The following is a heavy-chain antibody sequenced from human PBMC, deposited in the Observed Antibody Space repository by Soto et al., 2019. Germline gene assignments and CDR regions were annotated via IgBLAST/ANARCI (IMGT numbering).Heavy chain of an antibody. CDR1: GFTFSSYG. CDR2: ISYDGSNK. V-gene: IGHV3-30*18. D-gene: IGHD3-9*01. J-gene: IGHJ3*02. Sequence: PGGSLRLSCAASGFTFSSYGMHWVRQAPGKGLEWVAVISYDGSNKYYADSVKGRFTISRDNSKNTRYLQMNSLRAEDTAVYYCAKSLSLDILTGYYNRPDAFDIWGQGTMVTVSS. CDR3: AKSLSLDILTGYYNRPDAFDI.